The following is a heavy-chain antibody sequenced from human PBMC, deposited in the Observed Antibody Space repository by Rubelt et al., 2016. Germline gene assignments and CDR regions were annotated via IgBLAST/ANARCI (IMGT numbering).Heavy chain of an antibody. D-gene: IGHD3-22*01. CDR3: VREGRYYYQSNGYSYFDY. Sequence: QVQLVQSGGEVKKPGASVKVSCKASGYTFSRYGISWVRQAPGQGLEWMGRTSSSNANTDYAQKVKGRLIMTTDTSTSTAYMELRSLRSDDTAVYYCVREGRYYYQSNGYSYFDYWGQGTPVTVSS. V-gene: IGHV1-18*01. CDR2: TSSSNANT. CDR1: GYTFSRYG. J-gene: IGHJ4*02.